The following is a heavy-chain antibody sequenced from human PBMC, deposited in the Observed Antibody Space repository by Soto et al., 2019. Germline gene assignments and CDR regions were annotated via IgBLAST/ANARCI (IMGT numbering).Heavy chain of an antibody. J-gene: IGHJ6*02. CDR2: IIPILGIA. Sequence: QVQLVQSGAEVKKPGSSVKVSCKASGGTFSSYTISWVRQAPGQGLEWMGRIIPILGIANYAQKFQGRVTITADKSPSTAYMELSSLRSEDTAVYYCARAYCGGDCRLFGSRHYGMDVWGQGTTVTVSS. CDR3: ARAYCGGDCRLFGSRHYGMDV. CDR1: GGTFSSYT. D-gene: IGHD2-21*02. V-gene: IGHV1-69*02.